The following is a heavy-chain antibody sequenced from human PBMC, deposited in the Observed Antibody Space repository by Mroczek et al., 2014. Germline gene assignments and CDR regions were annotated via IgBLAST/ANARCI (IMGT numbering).Heavy chain of an antibody. CDR1: GGSFSGYY. CDR2: INHSGST. CDR3: ARGHYDFWSGYHVKTQRAFDI. V-gene: IGHV4-34*01. D-gene: IGHD3-3*01. J-gene: IGHJ3*02. Sequence: QVQLQQSGAGLLKPSETLSLTCAVYGGSFSGYYWSWIRQPPGKGLEWIGEINHSGSTNYNPSLKSRVTISVDTSKNQFSLKLSSVTAADTAVYYYARGHYDFWSGYHVKTQRAFDIWAKGQWSPSLQ.